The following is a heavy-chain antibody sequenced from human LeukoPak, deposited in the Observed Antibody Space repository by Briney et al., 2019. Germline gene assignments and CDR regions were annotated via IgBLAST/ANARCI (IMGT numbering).Heavy chain of an antibody. J-gene: IGHJ5*02. Sequence: SETLSLTCTVSGGSISGYYWNWIRQPAGKGLEWVGRIFHSGSTNYNPSLNSRVTMSVDTSKNQFSLKLSSVTAADTAVYYCARSRIVLADSLDPWGQGTLVTVSS. CDR3: ARSRIVLADSLDP. CDR1: GGSISGYY. V-gene: IGHV4-4*07. CDR2: IFHSGST. D-gene: IGHD6-19*01.